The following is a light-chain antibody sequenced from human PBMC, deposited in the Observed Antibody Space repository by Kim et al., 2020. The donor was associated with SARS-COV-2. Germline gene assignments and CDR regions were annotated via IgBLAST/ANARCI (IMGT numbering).Light chain of an antibody. V-gene: IGKV3-20*01. J-gene: IGKJ1*01. CDR2: AVV. CDR1: RRITSDF. CDR3: QHYGDSPGT. Sequence: LSPGDSATLSCRASRRITSDFLAWYQHKPGQAPRLLIFAVVIRATGIPDRFSGSGSVTDFTLTISRLEPEDSAVYYCQHYGDSPGTFGQGTKVE.